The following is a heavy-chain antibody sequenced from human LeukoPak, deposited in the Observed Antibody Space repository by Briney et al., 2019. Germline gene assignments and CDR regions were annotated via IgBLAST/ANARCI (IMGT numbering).Heavy chain of an antibody. CDR3: AREYTSTSGRHFDY. V-gene: IGHV4-4*07. Sequence: SETLSLTCTVSGGSFSSYYWTWIRQPAGKRLEWIGRIYSSGSTNYNPSLRSRVTISVDKSKNQFSLNLSSVTAADTGVYYCAREYTSTSGRHFDYWGQGTLVTVPS. CDR2: IYSSGST. CDR1: GGSFSSYY. J-gene: IGHJ4*02. D-gene: IGHD6-6*01.